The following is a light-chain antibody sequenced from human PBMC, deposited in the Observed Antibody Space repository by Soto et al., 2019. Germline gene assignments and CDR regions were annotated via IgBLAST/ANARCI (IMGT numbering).Light chain of an antibody. J-gene: IGKJ5*01. V-gene: IGKV3-20*01. Sequence: EIVLTQSPGTLSLSPGERATLSCRASQSLSGNYLAWYQQKPGQAPRFLIYGASNRATGIPDRFSGGGSGTDFALTISRPEPEDSAVYYWQQYGSSPITFVQGTRLEIK. CDR2: GAS. CDR1: QSLSGNY. CDR3: QQYGSSPIT.